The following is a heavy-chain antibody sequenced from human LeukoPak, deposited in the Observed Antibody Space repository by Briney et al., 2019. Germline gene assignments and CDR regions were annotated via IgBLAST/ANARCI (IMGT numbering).Heavy chain of an antibody. J-gene: IGHJ4*02. CDR2: IYYSGST. Sequence: SQTLSLTCTVSGGSISSGGYYWSWIRQHPGKGLEWIGCIYYSGSTYYNPSLKSRVTISVDTSKNQFSLKLSSVTAADTAVYYCAREMNYGDYALFDYWGQGTLVTVSS. V-gene: IGHV4-31*03. D-gene: IGHD4-17*01. CDR1: GGSISSGGYY. CDR3: AREMNYGDYALFDY.